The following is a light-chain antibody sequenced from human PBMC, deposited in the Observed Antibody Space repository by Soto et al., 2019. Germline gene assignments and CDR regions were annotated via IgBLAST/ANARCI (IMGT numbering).Light chain of an antibody. Sequence: DIQMTQSPSTLSASVGDRVTITCRASQSINTWLAWYQQKPGKAPNLLIYKASTLESGVPSRFSAHGSGTEFTLTISNLQPDDFATYYCQQYNTYLTFGQGTKVEIK. CDR2: KAS. J-gene: IGKJ1*01. CDR1: QSINTW. CDR3: QQYNTYLT. V-gene: IGKV1-5*03.